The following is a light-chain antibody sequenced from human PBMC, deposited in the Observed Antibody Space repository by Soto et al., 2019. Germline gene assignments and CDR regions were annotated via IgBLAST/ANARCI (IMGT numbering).Light chain of an antibody. Sequence: EIVMTQSPLSLPVTPGEPASISCRSSQSLLHSDGYNYLAWYLQKPGHSPKLLIDLASSRASGVPDRFSGSGSGTDFTLKISRVEAEDVGVYYCMQALHTPTFGGGTKVEI. V-gene: IGKV2-28*01. CDR1: QSLLHSDGYNY. CDR3: MQALHTPT. CDR2: LAS. J-gene: IGKJ4*01.